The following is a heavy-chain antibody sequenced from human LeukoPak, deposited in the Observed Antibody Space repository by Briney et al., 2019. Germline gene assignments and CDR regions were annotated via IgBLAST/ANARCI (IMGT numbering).Heavy chain of an antibody. D-gene: IGHD2-15*01. CDR2: IKSDGSRT. V-gene: IGHV3-74*01. Sequence: GGSLRLSCAASGFTFSNYWMHWVRQAPGKGLVWVSRIKSDGSRTDYADSVKGRFTISRDNAKNTLYLQMNSLRAEDTAVYYCARELPFDYWGREPWSPSPQ. CDR3: ARELPFDY. CDR1: GFTFSNYW. J-gene: IGHJ4*02.